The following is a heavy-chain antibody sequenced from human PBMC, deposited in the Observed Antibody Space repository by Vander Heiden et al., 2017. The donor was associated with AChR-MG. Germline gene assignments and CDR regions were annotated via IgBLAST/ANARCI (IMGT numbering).Heavy chain of an antibody. V-gene: IGHV4-59*01. CDR1: GDPISSYY. CDR3: ARGQVGATALFDY. J-gene: IGHJ4*02. D-gene: IGHD1-26*01. Sequence: VQLQESGPGLVKPSETLSLTCSVSGDPISSYYCNWIRQPPGKGLGWIGQIYFSGSANYNPSPSLKSRVTISRDTSKNQCSLKLTSVTAADTAVYYCARGQVGATALFDYWGQGTLVTVSS. CDR2: IYFSGSA.